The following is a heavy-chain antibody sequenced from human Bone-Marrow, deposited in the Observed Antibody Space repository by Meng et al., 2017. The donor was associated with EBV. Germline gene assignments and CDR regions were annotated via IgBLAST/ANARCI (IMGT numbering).Heavy chain of an antibody. D-gene: IGHD6-6*01. Sequence: QPQLQESGPGLVKPSDTLSLTCTVSGGSISSSNSYWGWIRQPPGKGLEWIGSFYYGGVTYYNPSLKSRVTTSVDASKNQFSLKLTSVTAADTAVYFCARHRSRLSDPFDYWGQGMLVTVSS. J-gene: IGHJ4*02. CDR1: GGSISSSNSY. V-gene: IGHV4-39*01. CDR2: FYYGGVT. CDR3: ARHRSRLSDPFDY.